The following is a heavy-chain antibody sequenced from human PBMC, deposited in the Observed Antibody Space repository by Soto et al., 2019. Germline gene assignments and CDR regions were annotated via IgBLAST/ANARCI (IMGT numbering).Heavy chain of an antibody. V-gene: IGHV1-3*01. Sequence: ASVRVSCRASGYTFTSWAMHWVRQAPGQRLEWMGWINAGNGNTKYSQKFQGRVTITRDTSASTAYMELSSLRSEDTAVYYCARDLGDVDTAMVRSPINWFAPWGQGTLVTVSS. CDR1: GYTFTSWA. D-gene: IGHD5-18*01. CDR2: INAGNGNT. CDR3: ARDLGDVDTAMVRSPINWFAP. J-gene: IGHJ5*02.